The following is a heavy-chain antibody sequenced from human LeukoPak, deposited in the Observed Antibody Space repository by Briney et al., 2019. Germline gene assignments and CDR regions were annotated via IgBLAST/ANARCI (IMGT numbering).Heavy chain of an antibody. CDR2: FDPEDGET. CDR3: ARDNDSRDPPHFDY. CDR1: GYTLTELS. J-gene: IGHJ4*02. Sequence: ASVKVSCKVSGYTLTELSMHWVRQAPGKGLEWMGGFDPEDGETIYAQKFQGRVTMTRDMSTSTVYMELSSLTSEDTAVYYCARDNDSRDPPHFDYWGQGTLVTVSS. V-gene: IGHV1-24*01. D-gene: IGHD3-16*01.